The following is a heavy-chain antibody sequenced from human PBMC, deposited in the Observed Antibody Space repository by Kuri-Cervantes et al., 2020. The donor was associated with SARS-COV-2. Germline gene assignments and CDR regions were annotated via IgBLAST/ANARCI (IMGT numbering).Heavy chain of an antibody. D-gene: IGHD2-2*01. CDR1: GYTFTSYG. CDR3: ARDGTEVLQYQLPHYYYYYMDV. V-gene: IGHV1-8*03. Sequence: ASVKVSCKASGYTFTSYGISWVRQAPGQGLEWMGWMNPNSGNTGYAQKFQGRVTITRNTSISTAYMELSSLRSEDTAVYYCARDGTEVLQYQLPHYYYYYMDVWGKGTTVTVSS. J-gene: IGHJ6*03. CDR2: MNPNSGNT.